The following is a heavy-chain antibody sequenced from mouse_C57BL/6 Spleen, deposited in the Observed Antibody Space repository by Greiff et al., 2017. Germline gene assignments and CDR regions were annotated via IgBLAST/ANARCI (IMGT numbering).Heavy chain of an antibody. CDR1: GYTFTSYG. D-gene: IGHD3-2*02. CDR2: IYPRSGNT. Sequence: VQVVESGAELARPGASVKLSCKASGYTFTSYGISWVKQRTGQGLEWIGEIYPRSGNTYYNEKFKGKATLTADKSSSTAYMELRSLTSEDSAVYFCASRQLRLRDYYAMDYWGQGTSVTVSS. V-gene: IGHV1-81*01. J-gene: IGHJ4*01. CDR3: ASRQLRLRDYYAMDY.